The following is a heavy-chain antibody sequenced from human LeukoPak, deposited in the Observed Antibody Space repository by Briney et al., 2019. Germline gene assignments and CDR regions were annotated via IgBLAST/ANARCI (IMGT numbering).Heavy chain of an antibody. CDR3: ATNPLGIAAARGRGDV. CDR2: FDPEDGET. Sequence: GASVTVSCKVSGYTLTELSMHWVRQAPGKGLEWMGGFDPEDGETIYAQKFQGRVTMTEDTSTDTAYMELSSLRSEDTAVYYCATNPLGIAAARGRGDVWGKGTTVTVSS. V-gene: IGHV1-24*01. J-gene: IGHJ6*04. D-gene: IGHD6-13*01. CDR1: GYTLTELS.